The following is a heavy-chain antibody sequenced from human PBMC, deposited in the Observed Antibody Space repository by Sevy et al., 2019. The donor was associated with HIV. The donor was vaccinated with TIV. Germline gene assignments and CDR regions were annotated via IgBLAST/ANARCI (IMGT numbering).Heavy chain of an antibody. D-gene: IGHD2-8*01. CDR2: LSFGCGEI. CDR1: GFTFSKYS. J-gene: IGHJ4*02. Sequence: GGSLRLSCAASGFTFSKYSMSWVRQPPGKGLEWVSTLSFGCGEINYADSVKGRFTISRDNSTSSVYLQMNNLRPEDTAVYYCAREGSTKPHDYWGQGTLVTVSS. V-gene: IGHV3-23*01. CDR3: AREGSTKPHDY.